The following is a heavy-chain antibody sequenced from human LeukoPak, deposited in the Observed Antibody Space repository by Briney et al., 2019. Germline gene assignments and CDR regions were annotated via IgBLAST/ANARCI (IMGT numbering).Heavy chain of an antibody. D-gene: IGHD3-22*01. Sequence: SKTLSLICTVSGDSISSYNYFWGWIRQPPGKGLEWVGSIYYRGNTYHNPSLKSRVTLSADTSKNQFSLKVTSVTAADTAVYYCARASSGYYWDFDYWGQGALVTVSS. V-gene: IGHV4-39*01. J-gene: IGHJ4*02. CDR2: IYYRGNT. CDR1: GDSISSYNYF. CDR3: ARASSGYYWDFDY.